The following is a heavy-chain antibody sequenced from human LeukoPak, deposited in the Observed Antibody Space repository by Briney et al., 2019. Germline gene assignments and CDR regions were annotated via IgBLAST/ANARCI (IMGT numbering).Heavy chain of an antibody. J-gene: IGHJ4*02. V-gene: IGHV3-48*03. CDR2: IDSSGRSK. D-gene: IGHD2-21*02. Sequence: GGSLRLSCAASGFNFSTHEMTWVRQAPGKGLEWISFIDSSGRSKFYADSVRGRFTISRDNAKNSVYLQMSSLRVEDTALYYCARGTFCGGDCYSAGFDSWGQGTLVTVSS. CDR3: ARGTFCGGDCYSAGFDS. CDR1: GFNFSTHE.